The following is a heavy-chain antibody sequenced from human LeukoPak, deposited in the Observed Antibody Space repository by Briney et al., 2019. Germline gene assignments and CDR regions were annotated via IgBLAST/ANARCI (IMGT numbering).Heavy chain of an antibody. D-gene: IGHD3-16*02. CDR2: ISSSSSTI. CDR3: ARDRYDYVWGIYRYTFDY. V-gene: IGHV3-48*01. J-gene: IGHJ4*02. Sequence: PGGSLRLSCAASGFTFSSYSMNWVRQAPGKGLEWVSYISSSSSTIYYADSVKGRFTISRDNAKNSMYLQMNSLRAEDTAVYYCARDRYDYVWGIYRYTFDYWGQGTLVTVSS. CDR1: GFTFSSYS.